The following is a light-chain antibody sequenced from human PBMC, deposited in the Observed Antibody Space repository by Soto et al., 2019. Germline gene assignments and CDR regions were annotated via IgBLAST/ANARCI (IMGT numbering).Light chain of an antibody. Sequence: EIVLTQSPCTLSLSAGERATLSCRTSQSVSSSYLAWYKQKPGQAPRLLIYDASSRATGVPDRFSGSGSGTEFTLTISRLEPEDFEVYYCQQYGSSPRTFGQGTKVDIK. J-gene: IGKJ1*01. CDR3: QQYGSSPRT. CDR2: DAS. V-gene: IGKV3-20*01. CDR1: QSVSSSY.